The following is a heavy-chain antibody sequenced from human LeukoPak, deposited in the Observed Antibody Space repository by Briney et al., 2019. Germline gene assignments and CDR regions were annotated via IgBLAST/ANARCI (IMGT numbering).Heavy chain of an antibody. CDR2: ISYDVGKK. CDR3: AKDDYYDTSGYRD. D-gene: IGHD3-22*01. Sequence: GRSLRLSCAASGFTFSSYGMHWVRQAPGKGLEWVAVISYDVGKKYYADSVKGRFTISRDDSKNTLYLQMNSLRAEDTAVYYCAKDDYYDTSGYRDWGQGTLVTVSS. J-gene: IGHJ4*02. V-gene: IGHV3-30*18. CDR1: GFTFSSYG.